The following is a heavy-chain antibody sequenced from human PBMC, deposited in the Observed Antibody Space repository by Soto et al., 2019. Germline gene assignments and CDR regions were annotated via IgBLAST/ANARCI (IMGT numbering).Heavy chain of an antibody. CDR1: GFTFSYYW. CDR2: IHSDGSST. CDR3: ARGDRGAFDL. Sequence: EVQLVESGGDLVQPGESLRLSCAASGFTFSYYWMHWVRQAPGKGLVWVSRIHSDGSSTTYADSVKGRFTISRDNARNTLYLQMNSLRAEDTAVYYCARGDRGAFDLWGQGRVLTVSS. D-gene: IGHD1-26*01. J-gene: IGHJ3*01. V-gene: IGHV3-74*01.